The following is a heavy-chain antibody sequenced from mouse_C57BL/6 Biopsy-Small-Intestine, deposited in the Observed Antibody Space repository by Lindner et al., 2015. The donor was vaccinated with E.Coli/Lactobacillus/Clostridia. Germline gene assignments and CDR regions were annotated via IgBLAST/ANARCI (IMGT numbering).Heavy chain of an antibody. CDR1: GFNIKDDY. D-gene: IGHD3-1*01. J-gene: IGHJ2*01. CDR3: ARSGGQWNYFDY. Sequence: QLXESGAELVRPGASVKLSCTASGFNIKDDYMHWVKQRPEQGLEWIGWIDPENGDTEYASKFQGKATITADTSSNTAYLQLSSLTSEDTAVYYCARSGGQWNYFDYWGQGTTLTVSS. CDR2: IDPENGDT. V-gene: IGHV14-4*01.